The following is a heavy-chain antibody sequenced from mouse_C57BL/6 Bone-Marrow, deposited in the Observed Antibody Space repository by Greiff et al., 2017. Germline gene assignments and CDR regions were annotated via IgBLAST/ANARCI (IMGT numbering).Heavy chain of an antibody. CDR2: ISYDGSN. V-gene: IGHV3-6*01. CDR3: ARDGILRY. CDR1: GYSITSGYY. J-gene: IGHJ3*01. D-gene: IGHD1-1*01. Sequence: EVKVEESGPGLVKPSQSLSLTCSVTGYSITSGYYWNWIRQFPGNKLEWMGYISYDGSNNYNPSLKNRISITRDTSKNQFFLKLNSVATEDTATYYCARDGILRYWGQGTLVTVSA.